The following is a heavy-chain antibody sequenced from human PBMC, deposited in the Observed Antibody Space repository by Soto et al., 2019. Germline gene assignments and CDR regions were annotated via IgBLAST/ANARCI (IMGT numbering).Heavy chain of an antibody. CDR1: GYTFTNYY. D-gene: IGHD6-19*01. Sequence: ASVKVSCKASGYTFTNYYVHWVRQAPGQGLEWVGLINPSGGSTNYALNFLGRATITRDTSTSTAYMELSSLRSEDTAVYYCARSEQWLHKNGPCIDYWGQGTLVTVSS. CDR2: INPSGGST. J-gene: IGHJ4*02. V-gene: IGHV1-46*01. CDR3: ARSEQWLHKNGPCIDY.